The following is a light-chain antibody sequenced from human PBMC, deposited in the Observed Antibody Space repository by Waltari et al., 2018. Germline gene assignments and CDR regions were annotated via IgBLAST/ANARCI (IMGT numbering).Light chain of an antibody. CDR2: WAS. CDR3: QQYYSTPQT. V-gene: IGKV4-1*01. Sequence: DIVMTQSPYSLAVSLGARATINCKSNQSVLYDSNNKNYLAWYQKKPGRPPKLLIYWASSRESGVAERFSGSGSGTDFTLTISSLQAEDVAVYYCQQYYSTPQTFGQGTKVEIK. J-gene: IGKJ1*01. CDR1: QSVLYDSNNKNY.